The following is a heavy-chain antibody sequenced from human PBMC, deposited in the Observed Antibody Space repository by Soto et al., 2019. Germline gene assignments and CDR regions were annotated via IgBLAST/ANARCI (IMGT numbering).Heavy chain of an antibody. CDR3: ARDHYGCNGAFDI. D-gene: IGHD4-17*01. CDR2: IWYDGSNK. J-gene: IGHJ3*02. V-gene: IGHV3-33*01. CDR1: GFTFSSYG. Sequence: QVQLVESGGGVVQPGRSLRLSCAASGFTFSSYGMHWVRQAPGKGLEWVAVIWYDGSNKYYADSVKGRFTISRDNSKNTLYLQMNSLRAEDTAVYYCARDHYGCNGAFDIWGQGTMVTVSS.